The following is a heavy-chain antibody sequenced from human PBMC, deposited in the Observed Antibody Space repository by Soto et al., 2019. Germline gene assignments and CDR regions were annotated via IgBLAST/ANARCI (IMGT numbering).Heavy chain of an antibody. D-gene: IGHD4-17*01. J-gene: IGHJ4*02. CDR1: GFTFSSYA. CDR2: ISGSGGST. V-gene: IGHV3-23*01. CDR3: AKAILRTVTTSLDY. Sequence: GGSLRLSCAASGFTFSSYAMSWVRQAPGKGLEWVSAISGSGGSTYYADSVKGRFTISRDNSKNTLYLQMNSLRAEDTAVYYCAKAILRTVTTSLDYWGQGTLVTVSS.